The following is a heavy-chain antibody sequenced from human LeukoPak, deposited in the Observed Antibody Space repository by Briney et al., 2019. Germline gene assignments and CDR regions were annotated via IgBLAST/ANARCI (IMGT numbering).Heavy chain of an antibody. D-gene: IGHD2-15*01. CDR1: GGSISSSGYY. V-gene: IGHV4-39*01. CDR3: ARQDKIGYCSGGSCYSTPGWFDP. J-gene: IGHJ5*02. CDR2: IYYSGST. Sequence: SETLSLTCTVSGGSISSSGYYWGWIRQPPGKGLEWIGSIYYSGSTYYNPSLKSRVTISVDTSKNQFSLKLSSVTAADTAVYYCARQDKIGYCSGGSCYSTPGWFDPWGQGTLVTVSS.